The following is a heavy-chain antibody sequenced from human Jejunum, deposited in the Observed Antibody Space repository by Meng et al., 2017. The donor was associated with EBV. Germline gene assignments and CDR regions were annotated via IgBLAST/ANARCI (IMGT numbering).Heavy chain of an antibody. J-gene: IGHJ4*02. V-gene: IGHV1-8*02. CDR3: ARGVAAGFDY. Sequence: QVQRVQCGAEVETPGASGNVSCKASGYTFTGYDINWVRQATGQGPEWMGWMSTNIGDTGYAQKFQGRVTLTRDTSIRTAYMELSSLRSEDTAVYYCARGVAAGFDYWGQGTLVTVSS. CDR1: GYTFTGYD. D-gene: IGHD6-13*01. CDR2: MSTNIGDT.